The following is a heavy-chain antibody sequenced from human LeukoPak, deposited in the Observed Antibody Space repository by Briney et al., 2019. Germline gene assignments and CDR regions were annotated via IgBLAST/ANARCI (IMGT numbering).Heavy chain of an antibody. CDR3: ARGRGEFITIFGVVIPNAFDYYYYTDV. J-gene: IGHJ6*03. CDR2: MNPNSGNT. V-gene: IGHV1-8*01. CDR1: GYTFTSYD. D-gene: IGHD3-3*01. Sequence: ASVKVSCKASGYTFTSYDINWVRQATGQGLEWMGWMNPNSGNTGYAQKFQGRVTMTRNTSISTAYMELSSLRSEDTAVYYCARGRGEFITIFGVVIPNAFDYYYYTDVWGKGTTVTVSS.